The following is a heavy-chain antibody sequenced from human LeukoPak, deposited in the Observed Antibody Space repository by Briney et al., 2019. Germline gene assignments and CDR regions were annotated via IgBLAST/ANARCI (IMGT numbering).Heavy chain of an antibody. CDR2: IYSGGGT. J-gene: IGHJ4*02. CDR1: GFTVNSNF. CDR3: ANEQQLVRGYFDY. V-gene: IGHV3-53*01. Sequence: PGGSLRLSCAASGFTVNSNFMSWVRQAPGKGLEWVSVIYSGGGTYYADSVKGRFTISRDNSKNTLYLQMNNLRAEDTAVYYCANEQQLVRGYFDYWGQGTLVTVSS. D-gene: IGHD6-6*01.